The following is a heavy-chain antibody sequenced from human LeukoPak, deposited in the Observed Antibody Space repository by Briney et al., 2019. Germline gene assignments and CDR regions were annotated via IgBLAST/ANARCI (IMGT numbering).Heavy chain of an antibody. Sequence: SETLSLTCTVSGGSISSYYWSWIRQPPGKGLEWIGYIYYSGSTNYNPSLKSRVTISVDMSKNQFSLKLSSVTVADTAVYYCARGYYYDSSGYWFDYWGQGTLVTVSS. V-gene: IGHV4-59*01. CDR2: IYYSGST. CDR3: ARGYYYDSSGYWFDY. J-gene: IGHJ4*02. D-gene: IGHD3-22*01. CDR1: GGSISSYY.